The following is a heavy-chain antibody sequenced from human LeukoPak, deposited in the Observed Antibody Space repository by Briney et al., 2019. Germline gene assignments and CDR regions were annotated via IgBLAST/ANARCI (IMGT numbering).Heavy chain of an antibody. CDR3: ARASSGSYRGAFDI. CDR1: GYTFTGYY. CDR2: INPNSDST. D-gene: IGHD3-22*01. Sequence: VASVKVSCKASGYTFTGYYMHWVRQAPGQGLEWMGWINPNSDSTNYAQKFQGRVTMTRDTSISTAYMELSRLRSDDTAVYYCARASSGSYRGAFDIWGQGTLVTVSS. V-gene: IGHV1-2*02. J-gene: IGHJ3*02.